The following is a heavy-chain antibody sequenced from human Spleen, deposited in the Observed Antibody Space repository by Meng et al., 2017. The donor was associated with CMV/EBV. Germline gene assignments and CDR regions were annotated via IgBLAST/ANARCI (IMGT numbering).Heavy chain of an antibody. J-gene: IGHJ4*02. CDR1: AYTFTSYG. D-gene: IGHD3-3*01. Sequence: ASVKVSCKASAYTFTSYGISWVRQAPGQGLEWMGWISAYSHDTEYAEKFQGRLTLTTDTSTSTAYMELRSLRSDDTAVYYCAREGRVQYGFWSGPSTGYYFDFWGQGTLVTVS. CDR3: AREGRVQYGFWSGPSTGYYFDF. V-gene: IGHV1-18*01. CDR2: ISAYSHDT.